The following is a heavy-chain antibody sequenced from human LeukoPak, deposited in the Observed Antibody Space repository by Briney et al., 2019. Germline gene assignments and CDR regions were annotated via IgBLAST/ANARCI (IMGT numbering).Heavy chain of an antibody. Sequence: GGSLRLSCAASGFTSSSYSMNWVRQAPGQGLEWVASISSSSSYIYYADSVKGRFTISRDNAKNSLYLQMNSLRAEDTSVYYCARDRNSVVVIKGYYFDYWGPGTLVTVSS. CDR3: ARDRNSVVVIKGYYFDY. D-gene: IGHD3-22*01. CDR2: ISSSSSYI. CDR1: GFTSSSYS. V-gene: IGHV3-21*01. J-gene: IGHJ4*02.